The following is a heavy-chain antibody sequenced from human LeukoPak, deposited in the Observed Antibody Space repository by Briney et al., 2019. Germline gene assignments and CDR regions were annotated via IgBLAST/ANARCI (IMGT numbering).Heavy chain of an antibody. CDR1: GGSIRSYY. CDR3: ARRAAVGQAYFDY. Sequence: SETLSLTCTVSGGSIRSYYWSWIRQSPGKGPECIGYIYYSGSTNYNPSLKSRVTISVDTSKNQFSLKLDSVTAADTAVYYCARRAAVGQAYFDYWGQGTLVTVSS. J-gene: IGHJ4*02. V-gene: IGHV4-59*08. D-gene: IGHD6-13*01. CDR2: IYYSGST.